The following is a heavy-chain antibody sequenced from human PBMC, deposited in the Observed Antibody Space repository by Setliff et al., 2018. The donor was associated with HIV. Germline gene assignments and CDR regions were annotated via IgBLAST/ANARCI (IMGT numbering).Heavy chain of an antibody. J-gene: IGHJ4*02. V-gene: IGHV3-66*01. CDR1: GFTVSSNY. CDR3: ATDPRRLSY. D-gene: IGHD2-21*01. CDR2: IYGGGTT. Sequence: GGSLRLSCAASGFTVSSNYMSWVRQAPGKGLEWVSVIYGGGTTHYADSVKGRFTISRDNAKKSLYLQMNSLRAEDTAVYYCATDPRRLSYWGQGTLVTVSS.